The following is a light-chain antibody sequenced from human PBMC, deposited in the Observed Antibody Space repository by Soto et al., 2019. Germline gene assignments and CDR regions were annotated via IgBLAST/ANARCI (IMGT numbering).Light chain of an antibody. Sequence: QSVLTQPPPASGSPGQSVTISCTGTSSDIGAYIYVSWYQQHPGKAPKLMISEVSRRPSGVPERFSGSKSGNTASLTVSGLQADDEAHYYCSSYAGSNNFVFGTGTKLTVL. J-gene: IGLJ1*01. CDR3: SSYAGSNNFV. CDR1: SSDIGAYIY. V-gene: IGLV2-8*01. CDR2: EVS.